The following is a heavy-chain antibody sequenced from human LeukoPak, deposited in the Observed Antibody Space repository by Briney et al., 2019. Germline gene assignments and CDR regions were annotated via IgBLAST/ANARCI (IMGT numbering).Heavy chain of an antibody. CDR2: IYYSGST. J-gene: IGHJ4*02. CDR3: APQSVWSGSSHFDY. Sequence: SGTLSLTCTVSGGSISSSSYYWGWIRQPPGKGLEWIGSIYYSGSTYYNPSLKSRVTISVDTSKNQFSLKLSSVTAADTAVYYCAPQSVWSGSSHFDYWGQGTLVTVSS. CDR1: GGSISSSSYY. D-gene: IGHD3-3*01. V-gene: IGHV4-39*01.